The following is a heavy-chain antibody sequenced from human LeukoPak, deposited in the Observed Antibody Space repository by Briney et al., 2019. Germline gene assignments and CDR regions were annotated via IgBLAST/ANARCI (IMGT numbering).Heavy chain of an antibody. CDR1: GFTFSSYV. V-gene: IGHV3-23*01. J-gene: IGHJ2*01. D-gene: IGHD2-21*01. Sequence: GGSLRLSCEASGFTFSSYVMTWVRQAPGKGLEWVSGISGNGGITYHADPVKGRFTISRDNSKNTVYLQLNSLRAEDTAVYYCAKRDSDFRAVDLWGPGTLLTVSS. CDR3: AKRDSDFRAVDL. CDR2: ISGNGGIT.